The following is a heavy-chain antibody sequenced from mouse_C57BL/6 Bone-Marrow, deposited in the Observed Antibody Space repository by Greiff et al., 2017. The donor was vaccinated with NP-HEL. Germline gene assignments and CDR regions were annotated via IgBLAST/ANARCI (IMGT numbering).Heavy chain of an antibody. D-gene: IGHD2-4*01. CDR2: ICPGSGNT. V-gene: IGHV1-81*01. CDR1: GYTFTSYG. Sequence: QVQLQQSGAELAKPGASVKLSCKASGYTFTSYGITWVRQRPGQGLEWIGEICPGSGNTYYNEKFKGRATLTTDKASSTAYMELRSLTSEDSAVEFCAPYYDYGDWFDYWGQGTLVTVSA. J-gene: IGHJ3*01. CDR3: APYYDYGDWFDY.